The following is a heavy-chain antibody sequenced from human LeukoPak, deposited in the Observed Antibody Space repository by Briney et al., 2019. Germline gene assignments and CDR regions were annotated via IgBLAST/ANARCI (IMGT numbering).Heavy chain of an antibody. D-gene: IGHD5-12*01. CDR1: GGSFSGYY. CDR3: ARDNEAYSGFELYYYYMDV. V-gene: IGHV4-34*01. CDR2: TYHSGST. Sequence: SETLSLTCAVYGGSFSGYYWSWIRQSPGKGLEWIGETYHSGSTNYNSSLKSRVTISLDTSKNQFSLKLSSVTAADTAVYYCARDNEAYSGFELYYYYMDVWGKGTTVTVSS. J-gene: IGHJ6*03.